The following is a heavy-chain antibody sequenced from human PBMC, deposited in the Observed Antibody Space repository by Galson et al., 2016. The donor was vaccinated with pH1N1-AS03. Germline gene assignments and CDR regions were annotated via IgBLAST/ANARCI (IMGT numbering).Heavy chain of an antibody. J-gene: IGHJ4*02. V-gene: IGHV5-51*01. CDR3: AGHALPPILSYHFDY. D-gene: IGHD2-21*01. CDR2: FYPSDSDA. Sequence: QSGAEVKQPGEPLTISCKTSGYLFTNYWIGWVRHMPGKGLEWMGIFYPSDSDARYSPSFQGQVTFSADKSTATAYLQWTTLKAADTAIYYCAGHALPPILSYHFDYWGRGTLVTVSS. CDR1: GYLFTNYW.